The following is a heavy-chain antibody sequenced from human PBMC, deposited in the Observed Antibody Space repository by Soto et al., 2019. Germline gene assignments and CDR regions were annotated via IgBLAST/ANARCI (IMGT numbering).Heavy chain of an antibody. V-gene: IGHV1-69*05. D-gene: IGHD3-16*02. CDR3: EAEMTFGKLSVV. CDR2: IFPKFGTT. Sequence: ASVKVSCKASGYTFTTYAISWVRQAPGQGLEWMGGIFPKFGTTYSAQKLQGRLTMTTDESTSTVYMQLSSLRLDDTAVYYCEAEMTFGKLSVVWGQGTTVTVSS. J-gene: IGHJ6*02. CDR1: GYTFTTYA.